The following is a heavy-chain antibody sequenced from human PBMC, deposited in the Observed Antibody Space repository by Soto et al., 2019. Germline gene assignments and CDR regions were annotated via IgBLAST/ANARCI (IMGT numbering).Heavy chain of an antibody. CDR2: IYWDGDK. CDR1: GFSLSTSGAA. D-gene: IGHD3-3*01. J-gene: IGHJ5*02. V-gene: IGHV2-5*02. CDR3: ARRATMTIFGLIIDNGIWFDP. Sequence: QINLIESGPPLVNPTQTLTLTCTFSGFSLSTSGAAVGWVRQPPGRALEWLALIYWDGDKRYNASLGNRLTITKDTSMNQVVLTLTNVDPADTATYYCARRATMTIFGLIIDNGIWFDPWGQGTRVIVSS.